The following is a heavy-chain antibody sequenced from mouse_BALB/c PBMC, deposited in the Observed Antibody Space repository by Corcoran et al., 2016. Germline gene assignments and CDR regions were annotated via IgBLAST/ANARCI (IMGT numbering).Heavy chain of an antibody. CDR2: INPYNDGT. CDR3: ARLYPGIAMDY. J-gene: IGHJ4*01. CDR1: GYTFTSYV. V-gene: IGHV1S136*01. Sequence: EVQLQQSGPELVKPGAAVKMSCKASGYTFTSYVMHWVKQKPGQGLEWIGYINPYNDGTKYNEKFKGKATLTSDKSSSTAYMELSSLTSEDSAVYYCARLYPGIAMDYWGQGTSVTVSS.